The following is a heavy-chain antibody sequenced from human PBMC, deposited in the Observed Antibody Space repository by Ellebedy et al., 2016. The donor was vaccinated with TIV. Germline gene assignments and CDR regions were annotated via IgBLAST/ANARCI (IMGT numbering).Heavy chain of an antibody. V-gene: IGHV3-7*01. CDR1: GFSFRSYW. J-gene: IGHJ5*01. CDR3: ARRGSYGDYAVHVNSWFDS. Sequence: PGGSLRLSCAASGFSFRSYWMSWVRQAPGKGLEWVANIYQDGSENYYVDSVEGRFTISRDNAKNELYLQMKSLRVEDTAVYYCARRGSYGDYAVHVNSWFDSWGQGTPVTVSP. CDR2: IYQDGSEN. D-gene: IGHD4-17*01.